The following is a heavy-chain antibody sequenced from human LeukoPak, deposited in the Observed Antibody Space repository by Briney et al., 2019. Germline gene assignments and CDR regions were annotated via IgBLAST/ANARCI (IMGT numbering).Heavy chain of an antibody. D-gene: IGHD6-19*01. V-gene: IGHV1-2*02. CDR2: INPNSGNT. CDR1: GYTFTGYY. J-gene: IGHJ4*02. CDR3: ARDVALGYSSGWDFDY. Sequence: ASVKVTCKASGYTFTGYYMHWVRQAPGQGLEWMGWINPNSGNTGYAQKFQGRVTMTRDTSISTAYMELSRLRSDDTAVYYCARDVALGYSSGWDFDYWGQGTLVTVSS.